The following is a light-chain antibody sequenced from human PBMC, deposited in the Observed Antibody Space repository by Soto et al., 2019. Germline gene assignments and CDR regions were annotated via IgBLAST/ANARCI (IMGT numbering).Light chain of an antibody. V-gene: IGKV3-15*01. J-gene: IGKJ2*01. Sequence: EVVLTQSPATLSVSPGERATLSCRAGQSVNNKLAWYQQTPGQPPRLLIYDASTRATGVPGRFSGSGSGTEFTLTISSLQSEDFAVYYCQQYNHWPTFGQGTQLEIK. CDR1: QSVNNK. CDR2: DAS. CDR3: QQYNHWPT.